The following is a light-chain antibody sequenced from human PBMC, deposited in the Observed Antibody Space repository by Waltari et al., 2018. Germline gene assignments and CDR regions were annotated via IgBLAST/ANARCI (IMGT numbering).Light chain of an antibody. J-gene: IGLJ2*01. Sequence: QSVLTQPPSASDSPGQRVTISCSGSSSNIARNYVFWYQQLPGTAPKLPLHNNEQRPSGVPDRFSVSRSGTSASLAIGGLRSDDEADYYCASWDDSLRGVVFGGGTKLTVL. V-gene: IGLV1-47*01. CDR3: ASWDDSLRGVV. CDR1: SSNIARNY. CDR2: NNE.